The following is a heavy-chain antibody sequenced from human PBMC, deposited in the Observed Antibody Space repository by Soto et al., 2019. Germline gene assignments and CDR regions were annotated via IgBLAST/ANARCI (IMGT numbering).Heavy chain of an antibody. D-gene: IGHD3-3*01. CDR3: ALWDTIFAS. J-gene: IGHJ5*01. CDR1: GFTFSTYA. CDR2: ISGSGDST. V-gene: IGHV3-23*01. Sequence: EVQLLESGGGLVQPGGSLRLSCAASGFTFSTYAMTWVRQAPGKGLEWVSLISGSGDSTYYADSVKGRFTISRDNSKNTLYLRMNSLRAEDTAVYYCALWDTIFASWGHGTLVTVSS.